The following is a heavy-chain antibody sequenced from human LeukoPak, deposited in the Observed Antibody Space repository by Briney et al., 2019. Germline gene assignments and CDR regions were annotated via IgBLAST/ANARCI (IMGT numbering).Heavy chain of an antibody. Sequence: PGGSLRLSCAASGFTFSSYAMSWVRQAPGKGLEWVSAISGSGGSTYYADSVKGRFTISRDNSKNTLYLQMNSLRAEDTAVYYCAKGGRYSSSWLYYFDYWGQGTLVTVSS. CDR2: ISGSGGST. CDR1: GFTFSSYA. D-gene: IGHD6-13*01. V-gene: IGHV3-23*01. J-gene: IGHJ4*02. CDR3: AKGGRYSSSWLYYFDY.